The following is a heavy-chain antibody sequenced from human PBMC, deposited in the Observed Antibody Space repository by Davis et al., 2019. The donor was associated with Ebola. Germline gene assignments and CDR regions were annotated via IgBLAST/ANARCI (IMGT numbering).Heavy chain of an antibody. CDR2: ISWNSGSI. CDR1: GFTFDDYA. Sequence: SLKISCAASGFTFDDYAMHWVRQAPGKGLEWVSGISWNSGSIGYADSVKGRFTISRDNAKNSLFLQMNSLRVEDTAVYYCTREGDGSWGYWGQGTLVTVSS. D-gene: IGHD1-26*01. J-gene: IGHJ4*02. CDR3: TREGDGSWGY. V-gene: IGHV3-9*01.